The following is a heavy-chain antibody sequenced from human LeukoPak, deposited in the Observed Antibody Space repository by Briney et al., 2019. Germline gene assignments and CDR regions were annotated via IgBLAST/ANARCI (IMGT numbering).Heavy chain of an antibody. CDR3: AREVEDDAFDI. V-gene: IGHV1-2*02. J-gene: IGHJ3*02. D-gene: IGHD5-24*01. Sequence: ASVKVSCKASGSTFTGYYMHWVRQAPAQGLEWMGWINPNSGGTNYAQKLQGRVTMTRDTSISTAYMELSRLRSDDTAVYYCAREVEDDAFDIWGQGTMVTVSS. CDR1: GSTFTGYY. CDR2: INPNSGGT.